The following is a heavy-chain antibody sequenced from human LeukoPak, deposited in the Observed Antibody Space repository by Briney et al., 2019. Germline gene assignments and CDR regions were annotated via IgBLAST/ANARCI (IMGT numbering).Heavy chain of an antibody. D-gene: IGHD5-18*01. Sequence: GGSLRLSCAASGFTFDDYGMSWVRQAPGKGLEWVSGINWNGGSTGYADSVKGRLTISRDNAKNSLYLQMNSLRAEDTALYYCARDRGVDTAMVNWFDPWGQGTLVTVSS. J-gene: IGHJ5*02. CDR2: INWNGGST. CDR1: GFTFDDYG. V-gene: IGHV3-20*04. CDR3: ARDRGVDTAMVNWFDP.